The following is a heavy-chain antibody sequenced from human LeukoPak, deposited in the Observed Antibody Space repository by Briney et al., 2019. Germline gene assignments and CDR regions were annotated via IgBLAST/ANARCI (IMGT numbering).Heavy chain of an antibody. J-gene: IGHJ4*02. CDR2: IKEDGSGE. V-gene: IGHV3-7*03. CDR1: GFTFSSYW. D-gene: IGHD6-19*01. Sequence: SGGSLRLSCAASGFTFSSYWMHWVRQAPGKGLEWVAHIKEDGSGEYYVDSVKGRFTISIDNAKKSMYLQMNSLRVEDTAIYYCVSGSGWIFDYWGQGTLVTVSS. CDR3: VSGSGWIFDY.